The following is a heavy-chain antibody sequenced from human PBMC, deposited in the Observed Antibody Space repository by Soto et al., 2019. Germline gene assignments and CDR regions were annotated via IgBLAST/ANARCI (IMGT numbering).Heavy chain of an antibody. V-gene: IGHV1-45*02. Sequence: QLQLVQSGAEVKKTGSTVTVSCKALGNTFTYRYLHWVRQAPGQALEWMGWITTFTGAVHYAQKFQERVTIPTDRSINTAYMRTSSLRSEDTAMYYCASGGAGSGPSTWALPDHWGQGTLVTVSS. CDR3: ASGGAGSGPSTWALPDH. CDR2: ITTFTGAV. D-gene: IGHD3-16*01. CDR1: GNTFTYRY. J-gene: IGHJ4*02.